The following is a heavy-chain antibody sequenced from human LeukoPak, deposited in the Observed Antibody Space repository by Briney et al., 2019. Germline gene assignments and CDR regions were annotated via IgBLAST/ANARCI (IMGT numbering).Heavy chain of an antibody. D-gene: IGHD2-15*01. CDR3: ARRAGTATKYFDY. CDR2: INPNSGGT. J-gene: IGHJ4*02. V-gene: IGHV1-2*02. Sequence: ASVKVSCKASGYTFTGYYMHWVRQAPGQGLEWMGWINPNSGGTNYAQEFQGRVTMTRDTSISTAYMELSRLRSDDTAVYYCARRAGTATKYFDYWGQGTLVTVSS. CDR1: GYTFTGYY.